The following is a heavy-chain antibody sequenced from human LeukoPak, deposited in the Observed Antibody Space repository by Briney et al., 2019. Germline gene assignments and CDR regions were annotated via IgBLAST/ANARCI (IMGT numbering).Heavy chain of an antibody. J-gene: IGHJ4*02. CDR3: ARELLVLFDY. D-gene: IGHD6-13*01. CDR2: IIPILGTA. Sequence: LVKVSCKTYGGTFSSYAIIWVRQAPGQGLEWMGGIIPILGTANYAQKFQGRVTITTDESTSTVYMELRSLRSEDTAVYYCARELLVLFDYWGQGTLVTVSS. V-gene: IGHV1-69*05. CDR1: GGTFSSYA.